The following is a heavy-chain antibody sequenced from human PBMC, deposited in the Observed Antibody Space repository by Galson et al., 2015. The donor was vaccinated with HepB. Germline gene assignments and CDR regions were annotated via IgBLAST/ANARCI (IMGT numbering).Heavy chain of an antibody. CDR3: VKDYPPDSGYDIDD. V-gene: IGHV3-23*01. CDR2: IWGSGSRL. Sequence: SLRLSSVASGFTFSRYSMLWVPQAPGKGLEWVSVIWGSGSRLSYADSVQGRFTISRDNSKNTVYLQMNSLRVEDTAVHYRVKDYPPDSGYDIDDWGQGTLVTVSS. CDR1: GFTFSRYS. D-gene: IGHD5-12*01. J-gene: IGHJ4*02.